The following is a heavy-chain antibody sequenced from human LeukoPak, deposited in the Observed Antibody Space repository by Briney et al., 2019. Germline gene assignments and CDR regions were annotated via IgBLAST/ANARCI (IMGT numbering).Heavy chain of an antibody. J-gene: IGHJ6*03. CDR3: AKPRGTFYYMDV. Sequence: GGSLRLSCAASGFTFSSYAMNWVRQAPGKGLEWVSSISGSGVTTYYAGSVKGRFTISRDNSKNTLYLQMNSLRAEDAAVYYCAKPRGTFYYMDVWGKGTTVTISS. CDR1: GFTFSSYA. V-gene: IGHV3-23*01. D-gene: IGHD2/OR15-2a*01. CDR2: ISGSGVTT.